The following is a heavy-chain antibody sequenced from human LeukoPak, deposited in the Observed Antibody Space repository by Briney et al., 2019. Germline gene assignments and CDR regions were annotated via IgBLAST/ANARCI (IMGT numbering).Heavy chain of an antibody. V-gene: IGHV3-21*01. CDR1: GFTFSSYS. D-gene: IGHD6-19*01. CDR2: ISGNSIYI. Sequence: GGSLRLSCAASGFTFSSYSMNWVRQAPGKGLEWVSSISGNSIYIYYADSVKGRFTISRDNAKNSLYLQMSSLRVADTAVYYCASFETVAAYPFDYWGQGTLVTVFS. CDR3: ASFETVAAYPFDY. J-gene: IGHJ4*02.